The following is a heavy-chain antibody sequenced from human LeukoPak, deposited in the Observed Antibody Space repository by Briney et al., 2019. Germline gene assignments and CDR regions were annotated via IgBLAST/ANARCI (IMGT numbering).Heavy chain of an antibody. Sequence: GGSLRLSCAASGFTVSNNYMSWVRQAPGKGLEWVSVIYSGGSTYYADSVKGRFTISRDTSKNTLSLQMNSLRAEDTAVYYCFSVVAANWGQGTLVTVSS. CDR1: GFTVSNNY. J-gene: IGHJ4*02. CDR2: IYSGGST. V-gene: IGHV3-53*01. CDR3: FSVVAAN. D-gene: IGHD2-15*01.